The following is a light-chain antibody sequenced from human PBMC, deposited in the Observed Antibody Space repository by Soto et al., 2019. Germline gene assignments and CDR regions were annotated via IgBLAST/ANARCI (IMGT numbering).Light chain of an antibody. CDR3: MQGTHWPLT. J-gene: IGKJ4*01. Sequence: VVMTQSPLSLPVTLGQPASVSCRSSQSLLYSDGKTFLTWFHQRPGQAPRRLIYEVSNRDSGVPDRFSGSGSGTDFTLKISRVEAEDFGLYYCMQGTHWPLTFGGGTKVEI. V-gene: IGKV2-30*01. CDR1: QSLLYSDGKTF. CDR2: EVS.